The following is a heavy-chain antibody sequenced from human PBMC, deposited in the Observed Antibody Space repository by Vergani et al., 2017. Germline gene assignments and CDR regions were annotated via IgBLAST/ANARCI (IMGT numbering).Heavy chain of an antibody. CDR3: AKEGGGYCSGGTCYPEY. D-gene: IGHD2-15*01. Sequence: QVQLVESGGGVVQPGGSLRLSCAASGFTFNSYGMHWVRQAPGKGLEWVASIRSDESRRYYGDSMEGPFTISRDNSKTTLYLHMKSRRPEDTAVYYCAKEGGGYCSGGTCYPEYWGQGTLVIVSS. CDR2: IRSDESRR. V-gene: IGHV3-30*02. J-gene: IGHJ4*02. CDR1: GFTFNSYG.